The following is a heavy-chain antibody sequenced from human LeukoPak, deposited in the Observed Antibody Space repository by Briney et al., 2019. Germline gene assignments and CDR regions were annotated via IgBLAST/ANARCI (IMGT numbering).Heavy chain of an antibody. CDR3: AKFGYITSSWFNY. Sequence: GGSLRLSCAASGFTFSGYGMSWVRQAPGKGLEWVSSITYNGGDTYYADSVKGRFTISRDSSKNTLYLQMNSLRVEDTAVYYCAKFGYITSSWFNYWGQGTLVTVSS. CDR2: ITYNGGDT. CDR1: GFTFSGYG. J-gene: IGHJ4*02. V-gene: IGHV3-23*01. D-gene: IGHD6-13*01.